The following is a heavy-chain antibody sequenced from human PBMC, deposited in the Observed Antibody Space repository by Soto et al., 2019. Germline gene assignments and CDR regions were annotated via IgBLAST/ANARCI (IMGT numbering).Heavy chain of an antibody. V-gene: IGHV1-46*03. CDR2: INPSGGST. J-gene: IGHJ3*02. CDR1: GYTFTSYY. D-gene: IGHD2-15*01. Sequence: ASVKVSCKASGYTFTSYYMHWVRQAPGQGLEWMGIINPSGGSTSYAQKFQGRVTMTRDTSTGTVYMELSSLRSEDTAVYYCARDHGCSGCSCSHDAFDIWGQGTMVTVSS. CDR3: ARDHGCSGCSCSHDAFDI.